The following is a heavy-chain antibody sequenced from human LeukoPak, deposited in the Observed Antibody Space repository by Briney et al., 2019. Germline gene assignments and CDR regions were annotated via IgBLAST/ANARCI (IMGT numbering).Heavy chain of an antibody. CDR1: GFTFRTYG. V-gene: IGHV3-23*01. J-gene: IGHJ2*01. CDR3: ARELVSLGTGYFDL. Sequence: GGSLRLSCGASGFTFRTYGMTWVRQAPGKGLEWVSGITGSSTWTYYADSVRGRFTISRDNSKNTLHLQMNNLTADDTAIYYCARELVSLGTGYFDLWGRGTLDTVSS. D-gene: IGHD7-27*01. CDR2: ITGSSTWT.